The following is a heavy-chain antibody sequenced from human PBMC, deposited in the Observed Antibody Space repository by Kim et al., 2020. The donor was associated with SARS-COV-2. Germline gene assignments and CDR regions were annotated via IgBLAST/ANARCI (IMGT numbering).Heavy chain of an antibody. Sequence: GGSLRLSCAASGFTFSSYGMHWVRQAPGKGLEWVAVISYDGSNKYYADSVKGRFTISRDNSKNTLYLQMNSLRAEDTAVYYCARDGSGSYYYFDYWGQGTLVTVSS. J-gene: IGHJ4*02. CDR1: GFTFSSYG. CDR2: ISYDGSNK. CDR3: ARDGSGSYYYFDY. D-gene: IGHD3-10*01. V-gene: IGHV3-30*03.